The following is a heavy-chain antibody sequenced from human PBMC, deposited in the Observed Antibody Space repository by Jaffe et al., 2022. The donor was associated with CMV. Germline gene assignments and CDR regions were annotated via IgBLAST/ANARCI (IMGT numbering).Heavy chain of an antibody. J-gene: IGHJ4*02. V-gene: IGHV4-31*03. CDR1: GGSLISGGYY. CDR2: TYYSGST. Sequence: QVQLQESGPGLVKPSQTLSLTCTVSGGSLISGGYYWTWIRQHPGKGLEWIGNTYYSGSTSYNPSLKSRVSISVDTSKNQFSLKLSSVTAADTAVYYCAREPIDWGQGTLVTVSS. CDR3: AREPID.